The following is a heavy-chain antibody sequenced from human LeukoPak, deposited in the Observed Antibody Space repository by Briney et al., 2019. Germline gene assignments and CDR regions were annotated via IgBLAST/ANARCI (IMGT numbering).Heavy chain of an antibody. D-gene: IGHD6-19*01. CDR1: GGSISSGGYY. CDR3: ARSGGWYLAVQYDY. CDR2: IYYSGST. Sequence: KPSETLSLTCTVSGGSISSGGYYWSWIRQHPGKGLEWIGYIYYSGSTYYNPSLKSRVTISVDTSKNQFSLKLSSVTAADTAVYYCARSGGWYLAVQYDYWGQGTLVTVSS. V-gene: IGHV4-31*03. J-gene: IGHJ4*02.